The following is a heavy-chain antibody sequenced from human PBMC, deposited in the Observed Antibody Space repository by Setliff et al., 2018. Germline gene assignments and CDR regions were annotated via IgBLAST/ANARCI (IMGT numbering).Heavy chain of an antibody. CDR2: ISSSGTAM. Sequence: GGSLRLSCAASGFSLGAYEFNWVRQAPGKGLEWVSYISSSGTAMYYVDSVKGRFTISRDNAKNSLYLQMNSLRAEDTAVYYCARRPPNGFGEFGNAFDIWGQGTMVTVSS. CDR3: ARRPPNGFGEFGNAFDI. CDR1: GFSLGAYE. J-gene: IGHJ3*02. V-gene: IGHV3-48*03. D-gene: IGHD3-10*01.